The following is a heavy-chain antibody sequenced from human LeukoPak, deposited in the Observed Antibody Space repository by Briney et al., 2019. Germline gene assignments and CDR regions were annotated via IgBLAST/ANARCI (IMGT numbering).Heavy chain of an antibody. CDR1: GFTFSSYA. CDR3: ALKPGPYGSGSPPLDY. V-gene: IGHV3-23*01. J-gene: IGHJ4*02. Sequence: GGSLRLSCAASGFTFSSYAMSWVRQAPGKGPEWVSAISGSGGSTYYADSVKGRFTISRDNSKNTLYLQMNSLRAEDKAVYYCALKPGPYGSGSPPLDYWGQGTLVTVSS. CDR2: ISGSGGST. D-gene: IGHD3-10*01.